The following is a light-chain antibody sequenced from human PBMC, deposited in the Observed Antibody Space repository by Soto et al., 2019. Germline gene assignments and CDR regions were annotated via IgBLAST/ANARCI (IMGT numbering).Light chain of an antibody. CDR1: QSVSRN. CDR3: QQYNNWPRT. Sequence: EIVMTQSPATLSVSPGERATLSCRASQSVSRNLAWYQQKPGQAPRLLIYGASTRATGIPARFSGSGARTEFTHTISILQSKDFAVYYCQQYNNWPRTFGQGTKVEIK. V-gene: IGKV3-15*01. CDR2: GAS. J-gene: IGKJ1*01.